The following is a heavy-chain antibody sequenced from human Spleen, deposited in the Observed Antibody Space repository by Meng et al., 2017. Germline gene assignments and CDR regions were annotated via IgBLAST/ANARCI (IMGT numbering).Heavy chain of an antibody. CDR1: GASVSSGTYY. D-gene: IGHD1-26*01. CDR3: AGGPWEFDY. CDR2: IDYSRRT. Sequence: QLHLQGSGPGVVKPSETLSLTCTVSGASVSSGTYYWTWIRQPPGKGLEWVGFIDYSRRTNYYPSLKSRVTISVDTSKNQFSLKLTSVTAADTAVYYCAGGPWEFDYWGQGTLVTGSS. J-gene: IGHJ4*02. V-gene: IGHV4-61*01.